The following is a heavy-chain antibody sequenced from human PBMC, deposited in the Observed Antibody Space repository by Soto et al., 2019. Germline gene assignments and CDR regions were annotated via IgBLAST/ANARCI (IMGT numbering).Heavy chain of an antibody. CDR1: GDSVSSNSAA. CDR3: ARDLNLGDLENYYYYMDV. CDR2: TYYRSKWYN. V-gene: IGHV6-1*01. Sequence: KQSQTLSLTCAISGDSVSSNSAAWNWIRQSPSRGLEWLGRTYYRSKWYNDYAVSVKSRITINPDTSKNQFSLQLNSVTPEDTAVYYCARDLNLGDLENYYYYMDVWGKGTTVTVSS. D-gene: IGHD3-10*01. J-gene: IGHJ6*03.